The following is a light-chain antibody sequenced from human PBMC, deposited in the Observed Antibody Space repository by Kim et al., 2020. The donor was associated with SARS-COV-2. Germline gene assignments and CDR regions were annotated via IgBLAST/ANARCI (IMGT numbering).Light chain of an antibody. CDR3: AAWDDSLSGWV. CDR2: RNN. CDR1: SSNIGSNY. V-gene: IGLV1-47*01. Sequence: ELTQPPSASGTPGQRVTISCSGSSSNIGSNYVYWYQQLPGTAPKLLIYRNNQRPSGVPDRFSGSKSGTSASLAISGLRSEDEADYYCAAWDDSLSGWVFCGETKLYVL. J-gene: IGLJ3*02.